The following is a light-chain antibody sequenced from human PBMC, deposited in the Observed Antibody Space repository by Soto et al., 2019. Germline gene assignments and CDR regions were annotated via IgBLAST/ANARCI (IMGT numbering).Light chain of an antibody. Sequence: DIQMTQSXSTLSGSVGDRVTLTCRASQTISSWLAWYQQKPGKAPKLLIYKASTLKSGVPSRFSGSGSGTEFTLTISSMQPDDFATYYCQHYNSYSEAFGQGTKVDIK. J-gene: IGKJ1*01. V-gene: IGKV1-5*03. CDR2: KAS. CDR3: QHYNSYSEA. CDR1: QTISSW.